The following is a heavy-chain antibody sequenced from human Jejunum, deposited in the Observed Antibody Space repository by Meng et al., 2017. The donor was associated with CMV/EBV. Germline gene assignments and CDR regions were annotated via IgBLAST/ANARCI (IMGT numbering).Heavy chain of an antibody. D-gene: IGHD2/OR15-2a*01. CDR1: GYTFTTYP. V-gene: IGHV7-4-1*02. CDR2: ISANTGIQ. Sequence: VALVQFGVQLQIPAASLKVSCKASGYTFTTYPINCVRQAHGRGLESMRCISANTGIQTYTPGFTGRFVFSLDTYVSTAYLKISSLKAEDTAVYYPARGGNFDPCGQGNLVTVSS. J-gene: IGHJ5*02. CDR3: ARGGNFDP.